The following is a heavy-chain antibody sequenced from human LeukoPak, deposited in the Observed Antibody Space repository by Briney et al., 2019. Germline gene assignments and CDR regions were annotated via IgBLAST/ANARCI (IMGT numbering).Heavy chain of an antibody. V-gene: IGHV3-21*01. Sequence: PGGSLRLSCEVSGFTFSSYHMNWVRQAPGKGLEWVSSIGSSGSYIYYADSLTGRFTISRDNAKNSLYLQMNSLRAEDTAMYYCASGKFLEWLPTSFDYWGQGTLVTVSS. J-gene: IGHJ4*02. CDR1: GFTFSSYH. CDR2: IGSSGSYI. CDR3: ASGKFLEWLPTSFDY. D-gene: IGHD3-3*01.